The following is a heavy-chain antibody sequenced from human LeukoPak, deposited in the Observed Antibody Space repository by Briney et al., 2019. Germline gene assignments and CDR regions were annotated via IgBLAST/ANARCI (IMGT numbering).Heavy chain of an antibody. CDR3: ARGRSSGWQECDY. V-gene: IGHV3-11*04. J-gene: IGHJ4*02. Sequence: GGSLGLSCAASGFTFSNAWMSWVRQAPGKGLEWVSYISSSGSTIYYADSVKGRFTISRDNAKNSLYLQMNSLRAEDTAVYYCARGRSSGWQECDYWGQGTLVTVSS. CDR2: ISSSGSTI. D-gene: IGHD6-19*01. CDR1: GFTFSNAW.